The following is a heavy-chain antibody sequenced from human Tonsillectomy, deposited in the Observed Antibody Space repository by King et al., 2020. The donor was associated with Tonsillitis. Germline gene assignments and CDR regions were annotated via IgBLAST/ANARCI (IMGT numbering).Heavy chain of an antibody. CDR3: ARDQRYQQPYCGLDV. J-gene: IGHJ6*02. CDR1: GFTFSSYD. V-gene: IGHV3-7*03. Sequence: VQLVESGGGLVKPGGSLRLSCAASGFTFSSYDMNWVRQAPGKGLEWVANIKQDGGEKYYVDSVKGRFTISRDNAKNSLYLQMNSLRAEDTAVYYCARDQRYQQPYCGLDVWGQGTTVTVSS. D-gene: IGHD2-2*01. CDR2: IKQDGGEK.